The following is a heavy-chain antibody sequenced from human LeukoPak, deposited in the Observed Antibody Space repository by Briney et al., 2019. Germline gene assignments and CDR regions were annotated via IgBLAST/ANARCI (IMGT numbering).Heavy chain of an antibody. J-gene: IGHJ4*02. CDR2: ISSSSRYI. Sequence: GGSLRLSCSASGFTFSTYSMNWVRQAPGKGLEWVSSISSSSRYIYYADSVKGRFTISRDNAKNSLYLQMNSLRADDTAVYYCARDTLGEGEDANYAVYYFDYWGQGTVVTVSS. CDR3: ARDTLGEGEDANYAVYYFDY. CDR1: GFTFSTYS. V-gene: IGHV3-21*01. D-gene: IGHD4/OR15-4a*01.